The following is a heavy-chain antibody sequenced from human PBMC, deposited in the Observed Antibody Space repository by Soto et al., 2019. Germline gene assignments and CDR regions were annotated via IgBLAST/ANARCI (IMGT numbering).Heavy chain of an antibody. CDR2: ISAYNGNT. J-gene: IGHJ5*02. D-gene: IGHD3-3*01. CDR1: GYTFTSYG. V-gene: IGHV1-18*01. Sequence: ASVKVSCKASGYTFTSYGISWVRQAPGQGLEWMGWISAYNGNTNYAQKLQGRVTMTTDTSTSTAYMELRSLRSDDTAVYYCARRQSVVDFGVVISWFDPWGQGTPVTVSS. CDR3: ARRQSVVDFGVVISWFDP.